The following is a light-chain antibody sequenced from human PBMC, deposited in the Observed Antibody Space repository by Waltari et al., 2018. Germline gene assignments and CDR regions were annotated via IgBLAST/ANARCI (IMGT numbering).Light chain of an antibody. V-gene: IGLV1-40*01. CDR2: GKN. J-gene: IGLJ3*02. CDR3: QSYDSSLGAFWV. CDR1: NSNIGAGYD. Sequence: QSVLTPPPSVSGAPGQRVTISCTGSNSNIGAGYDVHWYRQLPGAAPKLLISGKNNGPSGVPERFSGSRSDTSASLAITGLQAEDEADYYCQSYDSSLGAFWVFGGGTKVTVL.